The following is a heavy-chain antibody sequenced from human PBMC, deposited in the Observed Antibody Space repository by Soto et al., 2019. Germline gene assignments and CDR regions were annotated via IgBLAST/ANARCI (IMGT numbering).Heavy chain of an antibody. D-gene: IGHD6-6*01. Sequence: EVQLVESGGGLVQPGRSLRLSCTASGFTFDDYAMHWVRQAPGKGLEWVSGISWNSASIGYADSVKGRFTISRDNAKNSLYLHMNSLRTEDTALYYCATRIAPLCGQGTLVTVSS. CDR1: GFTFDDYA. V-gene: IGHV3-9*01. J-gene: IGHJ4*02. CDR2: ISWNSASI. CDR3: ATRIAPL.